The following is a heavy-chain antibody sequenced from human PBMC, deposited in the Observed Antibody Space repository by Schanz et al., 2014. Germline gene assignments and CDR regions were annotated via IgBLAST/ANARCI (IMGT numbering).Heavy chain of an antibody. Sequence: QVQLQESGPGLLKPSETLSLTCTVSGGSIRSYFWSWIRQPPGKGLEWIGYIYYSGSSDYNPSLKSRVTISVDTSKSQFSVKLSSATAADTAVYYCARDRGHGDLPGDIWGQGTMVTVSS. J-gene: IGHJ3*02. V-gene: IGHV4-59*12. CDR1: GGSIRSYF. D-gene: IGHD4-17*01. CDR3: ARDRGHGDLPGDI. CDR2: IYYSGSS.